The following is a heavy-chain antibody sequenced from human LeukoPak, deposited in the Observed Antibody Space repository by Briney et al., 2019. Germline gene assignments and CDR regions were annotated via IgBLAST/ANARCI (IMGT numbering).Heavy chain of an antibody. Sequence: GGSLRLSCAASGFTFSDYYMSWIRQAPGKGLEWVPYISSSGSTIYYADSVKGRFTISRDNAKNSLYLQMNSLRAEDTAVYYCASLPVRFLGWYFDYWGQGTLVTVSS. CDR3: ASLPVRFLGWYFDY. V-gene: IGHV3-11*01. CDR2: ISSSGSTI. J-gene: IGHJ4*02. D-gene: IGHD2-15*01. CDR1: GFTFSDYY.